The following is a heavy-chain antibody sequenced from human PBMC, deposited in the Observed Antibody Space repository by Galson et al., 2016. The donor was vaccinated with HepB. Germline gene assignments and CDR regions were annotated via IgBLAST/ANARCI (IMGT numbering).Heavy chain of an antibody. V-gene: IGHV1-8*02. D-gene: IGHD3-16*01. CDR1: GYTFTTSG. J-gene: IGHJ4*02. Sequence: SVKVSCKASGYTFTTSGISWVRQAPGQGLEWMGWMSPNSGDTKYAQKFQGRVTMTRNTSVNTAFMELSSLRSEDKAIYYWVRGVLWGSNYWGPGTLVTVSS. CDR2: MSPNSGDT. CDR3: VRGVLWGSNY.